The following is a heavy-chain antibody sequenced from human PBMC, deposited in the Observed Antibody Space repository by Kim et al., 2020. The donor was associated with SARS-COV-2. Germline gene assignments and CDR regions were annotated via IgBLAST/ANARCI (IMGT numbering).Heavy chain of an antibody. Sequence: SETLSLTCAVYGGSFSGYYWSWNRQPPGKGLEWIGEINHSGSTNYNPSLKSLSTISVDTCKNVFSLKLWSVTAADTAVYDCARGFPSGGSRACWFDPWG. D-gene: IGHD1-26*01. CDR3: ARGFPSGGSRACWFDP. CDR1: GGSFSGYY. J-gene: IGHJ5*02. V-gene: IGHV4-34*01. CDR2: INHSGST.